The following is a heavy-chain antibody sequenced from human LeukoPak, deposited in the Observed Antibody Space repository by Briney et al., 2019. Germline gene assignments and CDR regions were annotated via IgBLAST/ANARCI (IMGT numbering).Heavy chain of an antibody. D-gene: IGHD2-2*01. CDR1: GFSFSSFA. J-gene: IGHJ4*01. CDR3: ARDTRGESDY. Sequence: GGSLRLSCAASGFSFSSFAMSWVRQAPGKGLEWVSAISGSGESTYYEDSVKGRFTISRDNSKNTVDVQMNSLRAEDTAMYYCARDTRGESDYWGHGTLVTVSS. V-gene: IGHV3-23*01. CDR2: ISGSGEST.